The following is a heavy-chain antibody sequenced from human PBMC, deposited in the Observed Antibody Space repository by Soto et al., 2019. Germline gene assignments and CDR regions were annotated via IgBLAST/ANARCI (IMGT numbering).Heavy chain of an antibody. CDR2: ISSSGSTI. CDR3: ARERITMVRGVILYYYGMDV. Sequence: PGGSLRLSCAASGFTFSSYEMNWVRQAPGKGLEWVSYISSSGSTIYYADSVKGRFTISRDNAKNSLYLQMNSLRAEDTAVYYCARERITMVRGVILYYYGMDVWGQGTTVTV. CDR1: GFTFSSYE. V-gene: IGHV3-48*03. J-gene: IGHJ6*02. D-gene: IGHD3-10*01.